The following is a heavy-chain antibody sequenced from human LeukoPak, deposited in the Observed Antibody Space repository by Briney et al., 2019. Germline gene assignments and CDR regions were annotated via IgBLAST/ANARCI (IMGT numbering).Heavy chain of an antibody. Sequence: ASVKVSCKASGYTFTSYDINWVRQAPGQGLEWMGCINPNSGGTKYAQKFQGGVTMTTDASTSTAYMELRSLRSDDTAVYYCARHHYYGSGSYPPADAFDIWGQGTMVTVSS. CDR2: INPNSGGT. D-gene: IGHD3-10*01. CDR3: ARHHYYGSGSYPPADAFDI. V-gene: IGHV1-2*02. J-gene: IGHJ3*02. CDR1: GYTFTSYD.